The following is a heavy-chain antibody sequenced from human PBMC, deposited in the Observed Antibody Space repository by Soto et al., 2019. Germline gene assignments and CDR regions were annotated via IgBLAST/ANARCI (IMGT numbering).Heavy chain of an antibody. CDR2: IYYSGNT. V-gene: IGHV4-30-4*01. CDR1: GGSISSGTSY. CDR3: ARSMVRGAIGAFDA. D-gene: IGHD3-10*01. Sequence: QVQLQESGPGLVKPSQTLSLTCTVSGGSISSGTSYWTWIRHAPGTGLELIGYIYYSGNTFYNPSLKSRVTQSIGPSQHQFSLNLPSVTAADPGVYYCARSMVRGAIGAFDAWGQGAVVTV. J-gene: IGHJ3*01.